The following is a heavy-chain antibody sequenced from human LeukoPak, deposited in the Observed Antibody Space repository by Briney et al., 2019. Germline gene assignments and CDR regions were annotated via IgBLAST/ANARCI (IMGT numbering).Heavy chain of an antibody. V-gene: IGHV3-64*01. CDR2: ISYNGGST. D-gene: IGHD3-16*01. J-gene: IGHJ4*02. CDR3: AKDYAVGSIDY. Sequence: PGGSLRLSCAASGFTFNTYAMHWVRQAPGKGLEYVSAISYNGGSTYYANSVKGRFTISRDNSKNTVSLQMESLRAKDTALYYCAKDYAVGSIDYWGQGTLVTVSS. CDR1: GFTFNTYA.